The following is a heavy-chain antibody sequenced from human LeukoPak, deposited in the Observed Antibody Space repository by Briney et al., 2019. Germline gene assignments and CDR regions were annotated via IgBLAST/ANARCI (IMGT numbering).Heavy chain of an antibody. J-gene: IGHJ4*02. V-gene: IGHV3-15*01. CDR1: GFTFSNAW. CDR3: TTVPLVYCGGDCYGIDY. D-gene: IGHD2-21*02. Sequence: GGSLRLSCAASGFTFSNAWMSWVRQAPGKGLEWAGRIKSKTDGGTTDYAAPVKGRFTISRDDSKNTLYLQMNSLKTEDTAVYYCTTVPLVYCGGDCYGIDYWGQGTLVTVSS. CDR2: IKSKTDGGTT.